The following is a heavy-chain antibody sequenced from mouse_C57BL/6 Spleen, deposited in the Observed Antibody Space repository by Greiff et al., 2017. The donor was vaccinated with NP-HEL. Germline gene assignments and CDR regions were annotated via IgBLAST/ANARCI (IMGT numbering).Heavy chain of an antibody. D-gene: IGHD2-2*01. CDR1: GYTFTSYW. Sequence: QVQLQQPGAELVKPGASVKVSCKASGYTFTSYWMHWVKQRPGQGLEWIGRIHPSDSDTNYNQKFKGKATLTVDKSSSTAYMQLSSLTSEDSAVYYCAMEGYRVTTMGPQGYWGQGTTLTVSS. CDR3: AMEGYRVTTMGPQGY. V-gene: IGHV1-74*01. CDR2: IHPSDSDT. J-gene: IGHJ2*01.